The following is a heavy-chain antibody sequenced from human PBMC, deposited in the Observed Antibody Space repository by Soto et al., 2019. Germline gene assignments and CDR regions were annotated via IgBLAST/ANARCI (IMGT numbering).Heavy chain of an antibody. CDR2: IIPIFGTA. CDR1: GGTFSSYA. V-gene: IGHV1-69*13. CDR3: ATNSADTAMVFDS. D-gene: IGHD5-18*01. J-gene: IGHJ5*01. Sequence: SVKVSCKASGGTFSSYAISWVRQAPGQGLEWMGGIIPIFGTANYAQKFQGRVTITADESTSTAYMELSSLRSEDTAVYYCATNSADTAMVFDSWGQGTLVTVSS.